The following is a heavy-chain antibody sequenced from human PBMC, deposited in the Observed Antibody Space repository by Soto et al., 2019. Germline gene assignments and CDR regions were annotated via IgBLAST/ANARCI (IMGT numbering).Heavy chain of an antibody. CDR1: GYTFTSYA. V-gene: IGHV1-3*01. Sequence: QVQLVQSGAEVKKPGASVKVSCKASGYTFTSYAMPWVRQAPGQRLEWMGWFDAGIGNTKYSQQFQGRVTITRDTTATTTDPELSSLGSEDTAVYSCARDLGWGCRGVKGQQHYGRNVWGPGDTVT. D-gene: IGHD3-10*01. CDR2: FDAGIGNT. CDR3: ARDLGWGCRGVKGQQHYGRNV. J-gene: IGHJ6*02.